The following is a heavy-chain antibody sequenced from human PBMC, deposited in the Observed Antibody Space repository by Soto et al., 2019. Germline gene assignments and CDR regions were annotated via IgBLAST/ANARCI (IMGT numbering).Heavy chain of an antibody. CDR2: IIPIFGTA. V-gene: IGHV1-69*01. J-gene: IGHJ5*02. Sequence: QVQLVQSGDEVKKPGSSVKVSGKASGGTFSSYAISWVREAPGQGLEWMGGIIPIFGTANYAQKFQGRVTITADESTSTAYMELSSLRSEDTAVYYCARDIVLGLRFLEWLGRFDPWGQGTLVTVSS. CDR1: GGTFSSYA. CDR3: ARDIVLGLRFLEWLGRFDP. D-gene: IGHD3-3*01.